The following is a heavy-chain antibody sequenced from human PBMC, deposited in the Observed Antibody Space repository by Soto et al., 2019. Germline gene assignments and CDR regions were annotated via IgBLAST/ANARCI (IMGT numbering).Heavy chain of an antibody. Sequence: SRISKKNGKGLEWIGALHHSASTNTNPSPKRRATISVDTSKPQFSLKLSSVTAADTAVYYCARVKCSGGSRYSGRAFDIWGQGTMVTVSS. J-gene: IGHJ3*02. V-gene: IGHV4-34*04. CDR3: ARVKCSGGSRYSGRAFDI. D-gene: IGHD2-15*01. CDR2: LHHSAST.